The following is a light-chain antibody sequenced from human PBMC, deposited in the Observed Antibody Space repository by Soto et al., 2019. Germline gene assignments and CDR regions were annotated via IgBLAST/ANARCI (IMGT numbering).Light chain of an antibody. CDR1: QIISSW. CDR2: NAS. Sequence: DIQMTQSPPTLSASVGDRVTITCRASQIISSWLAWYLQEPGKAPRLLMYNASSLESGVPSRFSGSGSGTEFTLTISSLQPDDFVTYYCQQYKTIPSFGQGTKLEI. CDR3: QQYKTIPS. J-gene: IGKJ2*01. V-gene: IGKV1-5*01.